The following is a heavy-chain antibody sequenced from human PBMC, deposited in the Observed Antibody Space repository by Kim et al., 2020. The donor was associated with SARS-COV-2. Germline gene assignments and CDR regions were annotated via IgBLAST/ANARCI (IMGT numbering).Heavy chain of an antibody. Sequence: GGSLRLSCAASGFTFSSYSMNWVRQAPGKGLEWVSYISSSSSTIYYADSVKGRFTISRDNAKNSLYLQMNSLRDEDTAVYYCARECSSSWCEGNDAFDIWGQGTMVTVSS. V-gene: IGHV3-48*02. D-gene: IGHD6-13*01. CDR2: ISSSSSTI. CDR3: ARECSSSWCEGNDAFDI. J-gene: IGHJ3*02. CDR1: GFTFSSYS.